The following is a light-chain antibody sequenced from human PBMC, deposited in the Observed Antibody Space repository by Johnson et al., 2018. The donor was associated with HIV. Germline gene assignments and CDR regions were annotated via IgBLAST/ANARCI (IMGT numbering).Light chain of an antibody. J-gene: IGLJ1*01. CDR1: SSNIGNNY. Sequence: QSVLTQPPSVSAAPGQKVSISCSGSSSNIGNNYVSWYRQLPGTAPKVLIYENNKRPSGIPDRFSGSKSDTSATLAITGLQTGDAADYYRGTWESNLSGDFVFGSGTKFIVL. CDR3: GTWESNLSGDFV. CDR2: ENN. V-gene: IGLV1-51*02.